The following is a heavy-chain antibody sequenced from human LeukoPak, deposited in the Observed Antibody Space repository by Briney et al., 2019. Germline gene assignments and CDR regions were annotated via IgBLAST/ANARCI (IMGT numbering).Heavy chain of an antibody. D-gene: IGHD6-19*01. J-gene: IGHJ6*03. CDR3: VRDSSSGWYSSYYHFMDV. V-gene: IGHV1-18*01. CDR2: ISAYNGNT. CDR1: GYSFTSYG. Sequence: GASVKVSCKASGYSFTSYGFSWVRQARGQGPEWMGWISAYNGNTNYAQKLQGGVTMTTDTSTSTAYMELRSLRSDDTAVYYCVRDSSSGWYSSYYHFMDVWGKGTTVTISS.